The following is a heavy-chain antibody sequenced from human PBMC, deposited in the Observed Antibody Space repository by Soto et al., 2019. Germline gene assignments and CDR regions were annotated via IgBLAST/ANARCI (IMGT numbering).Heavy chain of an antibody. D-gene: IGHD3-3*01. CDR3: ARAPYYDFWSGSPNWFDP. J-gene: IGHJ5*02. Sequence: QVQLVQSGAEVKKPGSSVKVSCKASGGTFSSYAISWVRQAPGQGLEWMGGIIPIFGTANYAQKFQGRVTSTADESTSTAYMELSSLRSEDTAVYYCARAPYYDFWSGSPNWFDPWGQGTLVTVSS. CDR2: IIPIFGTA. V-gene: IGHV1-69*01. CDR1: GGTFSSYA.